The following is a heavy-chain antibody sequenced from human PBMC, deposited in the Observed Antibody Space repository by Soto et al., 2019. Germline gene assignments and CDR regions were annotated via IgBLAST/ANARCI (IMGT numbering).Heavy chain of an antibody. Sequence: SQTLSLTCAISGDSVSSNSAAWSWIRQSPSKGLEWLGRTYYRSKRYIEYAVSVKRRITITPDTSKNQFSLQLNSVTPEDTAVYYCARVVTIYSGYSGYHWEADYYAGMDVWGQGTTVTVSS. CDR1: GDSVSSNSAA. D-gene: IGHD5-12*01. CDR2: TYYRSKRYI. CDR3: ARVVTIYSGYSGYHWEADYYAGMDV. J-gene: IGHJ6*02. V-gene: IGHV6-1*01.